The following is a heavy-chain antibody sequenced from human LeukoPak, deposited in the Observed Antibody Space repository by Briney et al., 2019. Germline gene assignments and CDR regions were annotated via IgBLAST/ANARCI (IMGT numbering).Heavy chain of an antibody. V-gene: IGHV1-2*02. Sequence: GASVKVSCKASGYTFTGYYMHWVRQAPGQGLEWMGWINPNSDGTNYAQKFQGRVTMTRDTSISTAYMELSRLGSDDTAVYYCARVDRGYCSGGSCQDYWGQGTLVTASS. D-gene: IGHD2-15*01. CDR3: ARVDRGYCSGGSCQDY. CDR2: INPNSDGT. CDR1: GYTFTGYY. J-gene: IGHJ4*02.